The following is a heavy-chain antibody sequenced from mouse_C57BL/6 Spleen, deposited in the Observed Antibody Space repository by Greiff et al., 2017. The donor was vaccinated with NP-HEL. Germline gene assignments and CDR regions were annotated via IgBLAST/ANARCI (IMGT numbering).Heavy chain of an antibody. D-gene: IGHD3-2*02. V-gene: IGHV3-1*01. CDR1: GYSITSGYD. Sequence: EVQLVESGPGMVKPSQSLSLTCTVTGYSITSGYDWHWIRHFPGNKLEWMGYISYSGSTNYNPSLKSRISITHDTSKNHFFLKLNSVTTEDTATYYCAREGDSSGPAWFAYWGQGTLVTVSA. CDR3: AREGDSSGPAWFAY. J-gene: IGHJ3*01. CDR2: ISYSGST.